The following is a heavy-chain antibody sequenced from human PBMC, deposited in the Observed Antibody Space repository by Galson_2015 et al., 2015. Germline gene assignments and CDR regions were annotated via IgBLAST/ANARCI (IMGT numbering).Heavy chain of an antibody. CDR3: TRVAY. V-gene: IGHV3-49*04. CDR1: GFTFSSYW. J-gene: IGHJ4*02. Sequence: SLRLSCAASGFTFSSYWMSWVRQVPGEGLEWLGVIKSKSHGETTAYAASVKGRFTISRDDSKSVAYLQMNSLKTEDTAMYYCTRVAYWGQGTLVTVSS. CDR2: IKSKSHGETT.